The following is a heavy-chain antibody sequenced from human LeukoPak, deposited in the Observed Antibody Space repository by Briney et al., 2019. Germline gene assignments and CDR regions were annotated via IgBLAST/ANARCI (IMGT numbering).Heavy chain of an antibody. J-gene: IGHJ4*02. V-gene: IGHV1-69*13. D-gene: IGHD1-1*01. CDR3: ARVPPYGTGYELEDFDY. CDR1: GGTFSSYA. Sequence: SVKVSCKASGGTFSSYATSWVRQAPGQGLEWTGGIIPIFGTANYAQKFQGRVTITADESTSTAYMELSSLRSEDTAVYYCARVPPYGTGYELEDFDYWGQGTLVTVSS. CDR2: IIPIFGTA.